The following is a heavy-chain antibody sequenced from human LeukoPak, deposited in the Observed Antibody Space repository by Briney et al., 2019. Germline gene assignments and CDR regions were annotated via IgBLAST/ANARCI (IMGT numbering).Heavy chain of an antibody. CDR3: ARAAYYYGSGSYGNWFDP. CDR2: ISSNGGST. Sequence: GGSLRLSCAASGFTFSSYAMHWVRQAPGKGLEYVSAISSNGGSTYYANSVKGRFTISRDNSKNTLYLQMGSLRAEDMAVYYCARAAYYYGSGSYGNWFDPWGQGTLVTVSS. D-gene: IGHD3-10*01. CDR1: GFTFSSYA. V-gene: IGHV3-64*01. J-gene: IGHJ5*02.